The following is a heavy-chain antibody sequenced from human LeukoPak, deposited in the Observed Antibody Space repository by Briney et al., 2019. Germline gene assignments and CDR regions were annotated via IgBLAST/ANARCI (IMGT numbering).Heavy chain of an antibody. V-gene: IGHV1-24*01. CDR1: GYTLTELS. J-gene: IGHJ4*02. Sequence: GASVKVSCKVSGYTLTELSMHWVRQAPGKGREGMGGFDPEDGETIYAQKFQGRVTMTEDTSTDTAYMELSSLRSEDTAVYYCATAKQWLGSFDYWGQGILVTVSS. D-gene: IGHD6-19*01. CDR2: FDPEDGET. CDR3: ATAKQWLGSFDY.